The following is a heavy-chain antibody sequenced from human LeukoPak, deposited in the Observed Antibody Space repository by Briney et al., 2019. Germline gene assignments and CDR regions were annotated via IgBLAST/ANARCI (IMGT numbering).Heavy chain of an antibody. D-gene: IGHD6-13*01. J-gene: IGHJ4*02. V-gene: IGHV4-59*01. CDR3: ARGDIPVYSSPAPHY. Sequence: SETLSLTCTVSGGSISSYYWSWIRQPPGKGLEWIGYIYYSGSTNYNPSLKSRVTISVDTSKNQFSLKLSSVTAADTAVYYCARGDIPVYSSPAPHYWGQGTLVTVSS. CDR1: GGSISSYY. CDR2: IYYSGST.